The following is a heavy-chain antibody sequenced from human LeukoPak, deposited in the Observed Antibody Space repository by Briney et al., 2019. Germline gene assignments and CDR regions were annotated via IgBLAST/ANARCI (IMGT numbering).Heavy chain of an antibody. J-gene: IGHJ6*03. CDR1: GGSLTSSSYY. V-gene: IGHV4-39*01. Sequence: SETLSLTCTVSGGSLTSSSYYWGWIRQPPGKGLEWIGNIYYGGTTYYNSSLKSRVTISADTSKNRFSLILSSVTAADTAVYYCARQISDYYYYYIDVWGKGTTVIVSS. CDR3: ARQISDYYYYYIDV. CDR2: IYYGGTT.